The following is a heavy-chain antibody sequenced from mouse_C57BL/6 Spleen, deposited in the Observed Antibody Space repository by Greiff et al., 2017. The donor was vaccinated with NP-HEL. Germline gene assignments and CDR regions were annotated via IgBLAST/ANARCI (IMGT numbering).Heavy chain of an antibody. CDR3: ARDVGYDYFDY. CDR1: GYSFTGYY. D-gene: IGHD2-2*01. Sequence: VHVKQSGPELVKPGASVKISCKASGYSFTGYYMNWVKQSPEKSLEWIGEINPSTGGTTYNQKFKAKATLTVDKSSSTAYMQLKSLTSEDSAVYYCARDVGYDYFDYWGQGTTLTVSS. CDR2: INPSTGGT. V-gene: IGHV1-42*01. J-gene: IGHJ2*01.